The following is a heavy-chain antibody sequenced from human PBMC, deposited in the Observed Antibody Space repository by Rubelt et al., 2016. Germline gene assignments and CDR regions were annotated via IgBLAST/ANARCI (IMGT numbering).Heavy chain of an antibody. V-gene: IGHV4-34*01. J-gene: IGHJ4*02. CDR3: ARLDDRCGVTILDY. Sequence: QVQLQQWGAGLLKPSETLSLTCAVYGGSFSGYYWSWIRQPPGKGLEWIGEINHSGGTNYNPSLKSRVTISVDTSKNQVSLKLSSVTAADTAVYYCARLDDRCGVTILDYWGQGTLVTVSS. D-gene: IGHD3-3*01. CDR1: GGSFSGYY. CDR2: INHSGGT.